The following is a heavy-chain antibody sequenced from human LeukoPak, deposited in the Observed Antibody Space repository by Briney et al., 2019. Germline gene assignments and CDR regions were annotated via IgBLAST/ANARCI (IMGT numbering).Heavy chain of an antibody. CDR2: INHSGST. J-gene: IGHJ4*02. Sequence: SGTLSPTCAVYGGSFSGYYWSWIRQPPGKGLEWIGEINHSGSTNYNPSLKSRVTISVDTSKNQFSLKLSSVTAADTAVYYCARKLRYSRNFDYWGQGTLVTVSS. V-gene: IGHV4-34*01. CDR1: GGSFSGYY. CDR3: ARKLRYSRNFDY. D-gene: IGHD3-9*01.